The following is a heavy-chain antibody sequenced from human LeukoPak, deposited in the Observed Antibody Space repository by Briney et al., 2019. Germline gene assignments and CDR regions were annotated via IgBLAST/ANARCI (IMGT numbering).Heavy chain of an antibody. V-gene: IGHV4-34*01. CDR1: GGSFSGYY. J-gene: IGHJ4*02. CDR2: INHSGST. CDR3: AILHNSSGWYWYY. Sequence: SETLSLTCAVYGGSFSGYYWSWIRQPPGKGLEWIGEINHSGSTNYNPSLKSRVTISVDTSKNQFSLKLSSVTAADTAVYYCAILHNSSGWYWYYWGQGTLVTVSS. D-gene: IGHD6-19*01.